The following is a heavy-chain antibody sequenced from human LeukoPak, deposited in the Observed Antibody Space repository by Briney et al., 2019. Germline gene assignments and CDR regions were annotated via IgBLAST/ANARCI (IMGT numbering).Heavy chain of an antibody. CDR2: MNPNSGNT. CDR3: ARGLGGYCSSTSCHGPWFDP. CDR1: GYTFTSYD. D-gene: IGHD2-2*01. Sequence: GASVKVSCKASGYTFTSYDINWVRQATGQGLEGMGWMNPNSGNTGYAQKFQGRVTMTRNTSISTAYMELSSLRSEDTAVYYCARGLGGYCSSTSCHGPWFDPWGQGTLVTVSS. J-gene: IGHJ5*02. V-gene: IGHV1-8*01.